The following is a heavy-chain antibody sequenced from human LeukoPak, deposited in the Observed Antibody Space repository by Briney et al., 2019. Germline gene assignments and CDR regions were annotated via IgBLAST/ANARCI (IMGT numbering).Heavy chain of an antibody. V-gene: IGHV1-2*02. D-gene: IGHD6-19*01. CDR1: GYTFTGYY. J-gene: IGHJ5*02. Sequence: ASVKVSCKASGYTFTGYYMHWVRQAPGQGLEWMGWINPNSGGTNYAQKFQGRVTMTRDTSISTAYMELSRLRSDDTAVYYCARQWLVKSNWFDPWGQGTLVTVSS. CDR2: INPNSGGT. CDR3: ARQWLVKSNWFDP.